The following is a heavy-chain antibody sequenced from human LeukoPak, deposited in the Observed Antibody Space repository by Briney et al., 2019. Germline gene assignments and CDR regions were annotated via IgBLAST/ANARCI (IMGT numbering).Heavy chain of an antibody. CDR3: AREVYSYALDALDL. V-gene: IGHV3-30*04. J-gene: IGHJ3*01. D-gene: IGHD5-18*01. Sequence: PGRSLRLSCAASGFRFNNYAMHWVRQPPGTGLEWVAVISMDGIQEYYADSVKGRFRISRDNSKNTLYLQMNSLRSEDTAVYYCAREVYSYALDALDLWGQGTMVTVSS. CDR1: GFRFNNYA. CDR2: ISMDGIQE.